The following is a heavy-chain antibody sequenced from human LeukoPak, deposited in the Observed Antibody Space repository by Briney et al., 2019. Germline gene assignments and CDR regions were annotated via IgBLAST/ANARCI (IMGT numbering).Heavy chain of an antibody. CDR3: ARGCPTNEDAFDI. CDR1: GFTFSNYS. J-gene: IGHJ3*02. CDR2: ISSSGSYI. D-gene: IGHD1-1*01. Sequence: GGSLRLSCAASGFTFSNYSMNWVRQAPGKGLEWVSSISSSGSYIYYADSVKGRFTISRDNAKNSLYLQMNSLRAEDTAVYYCARGCPTNEDAFDIWGQGTMVTVSS. V-gene: IGHV3-21*01.